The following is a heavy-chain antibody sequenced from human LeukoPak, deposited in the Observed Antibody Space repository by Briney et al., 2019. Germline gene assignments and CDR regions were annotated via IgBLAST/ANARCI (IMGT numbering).Heavy chain of an antibody. J-gene: IGHJ4*02. CDR2: IKKDGSEK. CDR1: GFTFSNYW. Sequence: SGGSPRLSCAASGFTFSNYWMTWVRQAPGKGLEWVANIKKDGSEKTYVDSVKGRFTISRDNARNSLYLQMNSLRAADTAVYYCARDDEGFDYWGQGTLVTVSS. V-gene: IGHV3-7*01. CDR3: ARDDEGFDY.